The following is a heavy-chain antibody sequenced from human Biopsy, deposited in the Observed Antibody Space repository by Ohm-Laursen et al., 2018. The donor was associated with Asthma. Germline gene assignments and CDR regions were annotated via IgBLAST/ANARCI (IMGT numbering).Heavy chain of an antibody. CDR3: ARKAGSCISRTCYSLDF. D-gene: IGHD2-2*01. V-gene: IGHV1-69*13. J-gene: IGHJ4*02. Sequence: SVKASCKSLGGTFNTYVIGWVRQAPGEGLKWMGGINSVFGTTTYPQKFQDRVTITADDSTSTVYMELSSLRSEDTAVYYCARKAGSCISRTCYSLDFWGQGALVTVSS. CDR2: INSVFGTT. CDR1: GGTFNTYV.